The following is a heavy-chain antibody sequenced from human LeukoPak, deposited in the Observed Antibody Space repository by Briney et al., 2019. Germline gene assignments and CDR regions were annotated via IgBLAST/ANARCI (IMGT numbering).Heavy chain of an antibody. CDR3: ARDMRNWGMRAFDI. J-gene: IGHJ3*02. CDR2: INPNSGGT. CDR1: GYTLTGYY. V-gene: IGHV1-2*02. D-gene: IGHD7-27*01. Sequence: ASVKVSCKASGYTLTGYYMHWVRQAPGQGLEWMGWINPNSGGTNYAQKFQGRVTMTRDTSISTAYMELSRLRSDDTAAYYCARDMRNWGMRAFDIWGQGTMVTVSS.